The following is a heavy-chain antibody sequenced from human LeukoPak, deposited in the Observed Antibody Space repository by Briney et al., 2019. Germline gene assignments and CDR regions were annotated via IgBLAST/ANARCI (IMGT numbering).Heavy chain of an antibody. D-gene: IGHD3-10*01. Sequence: GGSLRLSCAASGFTVSSNYMSWVRQAPGKGLEWVSVIYSGGSTYYADSVKGRFTISRDNSKNTLYLQMNSLRAEDTAVYYCASASGSYYNNYYYYYMDVWGKGTTVTISS. V-gene: IGHV3-66*01. CDR3: ASASGSYYNNYYYYYMDV. CDR2: IYSGGST. J-gene: IGHJ6*03. CDR1: GFTVSSNY.